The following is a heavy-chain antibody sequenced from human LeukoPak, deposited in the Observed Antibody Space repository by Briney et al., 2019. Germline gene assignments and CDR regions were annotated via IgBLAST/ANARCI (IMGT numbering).Heavy chain of an antibody. V-gene: IGHV3-74*01. CDR2: INSDGSNT. CDR1: GFTFSSYW. D-gene: IGHD2-2*01. J-gene: IGHJ4*02. CDR3: VRSACTSSRYDS. Sequence: GGSLRLSCAASGFTFSSYWMHWVRQAPGKGLVWVSRINSDGSNTNYVDSVKGRFTISRDNAKSTLYLQMNSLRAEDTAVYYCVRSACTSSRYDSWGLGTLVTVSS.